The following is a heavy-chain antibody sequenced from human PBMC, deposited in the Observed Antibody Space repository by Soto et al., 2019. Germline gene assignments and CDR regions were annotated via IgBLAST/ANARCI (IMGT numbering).Heavy chain of an antibody. D-gene: IGHD6-19*01. CDR3: ARSGVAGTNYYYYGLDV. Sequence: GGSLRISGAASGFTFYDYTMHWVRQAPGKRLEWVSLVTWDGGSTYYADSVEGRLTISRDTSKNSLYLQMNSLRTEDTAFYYCARSGVAGTNYYYYGLDVWGQGTTVTVSS. CDR1: GFTFYDYT. V-gene: IGHV3-43*01. J-gene: IGHJ6*02. CDR2: VTWDGGST.